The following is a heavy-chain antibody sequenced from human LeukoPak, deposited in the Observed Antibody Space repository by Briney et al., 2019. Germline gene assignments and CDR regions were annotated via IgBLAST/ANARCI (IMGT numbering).Heavy chain of an antibody. CDR2: IYYSGST. D-gene: IGHD2-15*01. CDR3: ASVSKTVVAATIDY. CDR1: GGSISSSDYY. Sequence: PSETLSLTCTVSGGSISSSDYYWGWIRQPPGKGLEWIGSIYYSGSTYYNPSVKSRVTISVDTSKSQFSLKLSSVTAADTAIYYCASVSKTVVAATIDYWGQGTLVTVSS. V-gene: IGHV4-39*01. J-gene: IGHJ4*02.